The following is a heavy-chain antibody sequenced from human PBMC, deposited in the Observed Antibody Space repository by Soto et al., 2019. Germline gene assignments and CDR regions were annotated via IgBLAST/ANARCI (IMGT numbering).Heavy chain of an antibody. Sequence: PSETLSLTCAVYGGSFSGYYWSWIRQPPGKGLEWIGEINHSGSTNYNPSLKSRVTISVDTSKNQFSLKLSSVTAADTAVYYCARAPWWQYSRRWYWFDPWGQGTLVTVSS. CDR1: GGSFSGYY. CDR3: ARAPWWQYSRRWYWFDP. J-gene: IGHJ5*02. V-gene: IGHV4-34*01. CDR2: INHSGST. D-gene: IGHD6-13*01.